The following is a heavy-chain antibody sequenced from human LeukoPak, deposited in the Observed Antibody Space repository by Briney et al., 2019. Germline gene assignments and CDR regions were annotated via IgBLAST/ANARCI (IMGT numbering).Heavy chain of an antibody. CDR3: ARDRGIRDAFDF. CDR1: GYTFTSYT. J-gene: IGHJ3*01. CDR2: ISVGRGDS. Sequence: ASVKVSCKASGYTFTSYTIHWVRQAPGQSLEWMGWISVGRGDSKCSQEFQGRVTLTRDTSVTTAYLEVSSLRPEDMAVYYCARDRGIRDAFDFWGQGTMVTVSS. D-gene: IGHD1-14*01. V-gene: IGHV1-3*03.